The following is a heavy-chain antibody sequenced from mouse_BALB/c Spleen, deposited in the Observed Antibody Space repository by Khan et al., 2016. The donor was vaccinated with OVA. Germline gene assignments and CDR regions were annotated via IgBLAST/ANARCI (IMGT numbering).Heavy chain of an antibody. Sequence: QVQLKQSGAEVVRPGVSVKISCKGSGYIFTDYALHWVKQSHAKSLEWIGVISVYYGEAGYNQKFKDRATMTVDKSSNTAYMELARLTSEDSAIYYCARDYGSGEYYFDYWGQGTTLTVSS. D-gene: IGHD1-1*01. V-gene: IGHV1S137*01. CDR2: ISVYYGEA. J-gene: IGHJ2*01. CDR3: ARDYGSGEYYFDY. CDR1: GYIFTDYA.